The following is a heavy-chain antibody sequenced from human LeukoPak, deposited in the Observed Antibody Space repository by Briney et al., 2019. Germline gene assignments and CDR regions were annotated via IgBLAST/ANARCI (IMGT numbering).Heavy chain of an antibody. D-gene: IGHD3-10*01. V-gene: IGHV3-74*01. CDR1: GFTFNSYW. CDR2: INSDGSRT. J-gene: IGHJ4*02. Sequence: GGSLRLSCAASGFTFNSYWMHWVRQAPGKGLVWVSSINSDGSRTTYADSVKGRFTISRDNAKNTLYLQMNSLGAEDTAVYYCAREAVSGSDYWGQGTLVTVSS. CDR3: AREAVSGSDY.